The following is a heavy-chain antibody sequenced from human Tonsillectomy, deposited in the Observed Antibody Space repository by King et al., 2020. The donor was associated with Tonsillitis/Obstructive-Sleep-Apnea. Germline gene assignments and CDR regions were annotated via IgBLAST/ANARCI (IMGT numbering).Heavy chain of an antibody. CDR2: IYYSGGT. Sequence: QLQESGPGLVKHSETLSLICTVSGGSISSSNYYWGWIRQPPGKGLEWLGSIYYSGGTYYNPSLKSRVTISVDTSKNQFSLKLSSVTAADTAVYYCARHTGEGASYYFDYWGQGTLVTVSS. D-gene: IGHD3-10*01. J-gene: IGHJ4*02. V-gene: IGHV4-39*01. CDR3: ARHTGEGASYYFDY. CDR1: GGSISSSNYY.